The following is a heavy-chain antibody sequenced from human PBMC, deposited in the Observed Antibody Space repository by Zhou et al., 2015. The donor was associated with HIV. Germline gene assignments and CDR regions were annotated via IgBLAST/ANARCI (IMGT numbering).Heavy chain of an antibody. CDR1: GGTFSSYT. CDR3: ARSFISSSYPWYFDL. Sequence: QVQLVQSGAEVKKPGSSVKVSCKASGGTFSSYTISWVRQAPGQGLEWMGRIIPILGIANYAQKFQGRVTITADKSTSTAYMELSSLRSEDTAVYYCARSFISSSYPWYFDLWGRGTLVTVSS. CDR2: IIPILGIA. J-gene: IGHJ2*01. D-gene: IGHD6-13*01. V-gene: IGHV1-69*02.